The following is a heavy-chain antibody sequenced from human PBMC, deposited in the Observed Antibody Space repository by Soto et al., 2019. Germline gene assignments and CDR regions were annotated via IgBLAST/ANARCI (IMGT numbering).Heavy chain of an antibody. V-gene: IGHV4-34*01. D-gene: IGHD3-22*01. J-gene: IGHJ4*02. CDR2: INHSGST. CDR1: GGSFSGYY. CDR3: ARGEVDKHDSSGYYDY. Sequence: SETLSLTCAVYGGSFSGYYWSWIRQPPGKGLEWIGEINHSGSTNYNPSLKSRVTISVDTSKNQFSLKLSSVTAADTAVYYCARGEVDKHDSSGYYDYWGQGTLVTVSS.